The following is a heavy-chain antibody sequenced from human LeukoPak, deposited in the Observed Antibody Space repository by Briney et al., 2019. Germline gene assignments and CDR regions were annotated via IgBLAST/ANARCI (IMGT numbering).Heavy chain of an antibody. Sequence: QPGRSLRLSCVASGFTFSSYGMEWVRQAPGKGLEWVAVIWYDGSNKYYADSVKGRFTISRDNSKNTLYLQMNSLRAEDTAVYYCARGSIRGLVGYGMDVWGQGTTLTVSS. J-gene: IGHJ6*02. D-gene: IGHD3-10*01. V-gene: IGHV3-33*01. CDR1: GFTFSSYG. CDR3: ARGSIRGLVGYGMDV. CDR2: IWYDGSNK.